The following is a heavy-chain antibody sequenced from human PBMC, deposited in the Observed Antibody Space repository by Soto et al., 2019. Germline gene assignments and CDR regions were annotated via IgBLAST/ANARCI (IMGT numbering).Heavy chain of an antibody. V-gene: IGHV4-31*03. D-gene: IGHD2-15*01. CDR3: ARDRVRRDNKPYGIDV. J-gene: IGHJ6*02. CDR1: GDSISGGPYF. CDR2: IYYTGSS. Sequence: QVQLQESGPGLVKPSHTLSLTCTVSGDSISGGPYFWTWIRQYPGKGLAWIGYIYYTGSSYYNPSLKSRLTISVDTSENQFSLQLNSGTAADTAVYYCARDRVRRDNKPYGIDVWGQGTTVTVSS.